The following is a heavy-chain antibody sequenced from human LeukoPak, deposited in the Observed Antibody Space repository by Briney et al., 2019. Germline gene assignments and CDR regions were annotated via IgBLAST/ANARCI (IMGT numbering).Heavy chain of an antibody. Sequence: GGSLRLSCAASGFTFSNYAMSWVRQAPGKGLEWVANIKQDGSEKYYVDSVKGRFTISRDNAKNSLYLQMNSLRAEDTAVYYCARDGACSGGSCYSPYFDYWGQGTLVTVSS. CDR3: ARDGACSGGSCYSPYFDY. CDR1: GFTFSNYA. D-gene: IGHD2-15*01. CDR2: IKQDGSEK. J-gene: IGHJ4*02. V-gene: IGHV3-7*03.